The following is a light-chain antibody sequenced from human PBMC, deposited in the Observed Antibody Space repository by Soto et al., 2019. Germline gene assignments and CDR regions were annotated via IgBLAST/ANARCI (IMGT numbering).Light chain of an antibody. CDR3: QRHSHWPPWT. Sequence: EVVLTQSPATLSLSPGERATLSCRASEDVRTFVDWYQQKPGQAPRLLIYGASNRATGIPARFSGSGSGVDVTLTISNLEPEDFSVYYWQRHSHWPPWTFGQGTRVEIQ. V-gene: IGKV3-11*01. CDR2: GAS. CDR1: EDVRTF. J-gene: IGKJ1*01.